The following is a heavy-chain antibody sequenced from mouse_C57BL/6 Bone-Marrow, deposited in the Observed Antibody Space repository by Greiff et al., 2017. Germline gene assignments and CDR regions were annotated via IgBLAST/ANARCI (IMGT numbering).Heavy chain of an antibody. CDR1: GFNIKDDY. CDR2: IDPENGDT. CDR3: TTGDWGY. Sequence: EVKLMESGAELVRPGASVKLSCTASGFNIKDDYMHWVKQRPEQGLEWIGWIDPENGDTEYASKFQGKATITADTSSNTAYLQLSSLTSEDTAVYYCTTGDWGYWGQGTTLTVSS. J-gene: IGHJ2*01. V-gene: IGHV14-4*01.